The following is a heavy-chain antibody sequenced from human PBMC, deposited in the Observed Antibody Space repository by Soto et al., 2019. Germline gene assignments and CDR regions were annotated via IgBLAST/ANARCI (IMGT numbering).Heavy chain of an antibody. CDR1: GFTFSSYA. J-gene: IGHJ4*02. D-gene: IGHD3-10*01. Sequence: EVQLLESGGNLAQPGGSLRLSCSASGFTFSSYALTWVRQAPGKGLEWISGISGSGGTTYYADSVKGRFTISRDNPMDPLAVQMTSLGAEDTAVYYCVKLHVGVLSHFHHWGQGTLVTVSS. V-gene: IGHV3-23*01. CDR3: VKLHVGVLSHFHH. CDR2: ISGSGGTT.